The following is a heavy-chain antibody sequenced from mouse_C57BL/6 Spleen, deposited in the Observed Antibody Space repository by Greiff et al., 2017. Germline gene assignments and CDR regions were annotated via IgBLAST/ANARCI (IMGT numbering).Heavy chain of an antibody. Sequence: EVQVVESGGGLVQPGASLKLSCESNEYEFPSHDMSWVRKTPEKRLELVAAINSDGGSTYYPDTIEGRFIISRDNTKKTLYLQMSSLRSEDTALYYCARRSGSSSYWYFDVWGTGTTVTVSS. D-gene: IGHD1-1*01. CDR3: ARRSGSSSYWYFDV. CDR1: EYEFPSHD. V-gene: IGHV5-2*01. CDR2: INSDGGST. J-gene: IGHJ1*03.